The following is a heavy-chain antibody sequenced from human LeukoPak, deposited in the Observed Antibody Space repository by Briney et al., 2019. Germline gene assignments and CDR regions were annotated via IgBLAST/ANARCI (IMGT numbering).Heavy chain of an antibody. D-gene: IGHD3-22*01. CDR2: IKSKTDGGTT. CDR1: GFTFSNAW. V-gene: IGHV3-15*01. Sequence: GGSLRLSCAASGFTFSNAWLSWVRQAPGKGLEWVGRIKSKTDGGTTDYAAPVKGRFTISRADSKNTLYLQMNSLKTEDTAVYYCTTFLYYYDSSVYYGTFDYWGQGTLVTVSS. J-gene: IGHJ4*02. CDR3: TTFLYYYDSSVYYGTFDY.